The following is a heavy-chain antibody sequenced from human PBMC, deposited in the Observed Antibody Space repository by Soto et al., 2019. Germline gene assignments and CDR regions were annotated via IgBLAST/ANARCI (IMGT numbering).Heavy chain of an antibody. D-gene: IGHD5-12*01. CDR2: ISGSGGST. Sequence: GGSLRLSCAASGFTFSSYAMSWVRQAPGKGLEWVSAISGSGGSTYYADSVKGRFTISRDNSKNTLYLQMNSLRAEDTAVYYCAKDVRGYSGYDYDYWGQGTLVTVSS. CDR1: GFTFSSYA. V-gene: IGHV3-23*01. J-gene: IGHJ4*02. CDR3: AKDVRGYSGYDYDY.